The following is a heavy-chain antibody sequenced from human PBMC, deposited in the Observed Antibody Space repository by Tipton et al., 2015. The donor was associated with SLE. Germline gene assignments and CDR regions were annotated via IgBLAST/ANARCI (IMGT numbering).Heavy chain of an antibody. CDR1: GGSISSGSYY. V-gene: IGHV4-31*03. Sequence: TLSLTCTVSGGSISSGSYYWSWIRQPAGKGLEWIGYIYYSGSTYYNPSLKSRVTISVDTSKNQFSLKLSSVTAADTAVYYCAREIRGQYGDYEVYFYYYMDVWGKGTSVTVSS. CDR2: IYYSGST. D-gene: IGHD4-17*01. CDR3: AREIRGQYGDYEVYFYYYMDV. J-gene: IGHJ6*03.